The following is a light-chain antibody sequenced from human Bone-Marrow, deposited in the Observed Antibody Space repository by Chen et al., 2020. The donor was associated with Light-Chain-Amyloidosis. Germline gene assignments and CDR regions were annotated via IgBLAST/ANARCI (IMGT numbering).Light chain of an antibody. V-gene: IGLV2-14*03. CDR1: SSDVGGYNP. Sequence: QSALTQPASVSGSPGQSITISCTGTSSDVGGYNPVSWYQQHPGKAPKLMIYDVSNRPSGVSNRLAGSKAGNTASLTISGLQAEDEADYYCSSYTSSRTLVFGGGTKLTVL. CDR3: SSYTSSRTLV. CDR2: DVS. J-gene: IGLJ2*01.